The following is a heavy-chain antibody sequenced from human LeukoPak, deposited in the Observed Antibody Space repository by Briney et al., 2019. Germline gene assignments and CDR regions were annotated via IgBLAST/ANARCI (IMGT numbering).Heavy chain of an antibody. V-gene: IGHV3-9*01. D-gene: IGHD1-26*01. CDR3: ARDFRRVGATGALDY. CDR2: ICWNSGSI. CDR1: GFTFDDYA. Sequence: GGSLRLSCAASGFTFDDYAMHWVRQAPGKGLEWVSGICWNSGSIGYADSVKGRFTISRDNAKNSLYLQMNSLRAEDTAVYYCARDFRRVGATGALDYWGQGTLVTVSS. J-gene: IGHJ4*02.